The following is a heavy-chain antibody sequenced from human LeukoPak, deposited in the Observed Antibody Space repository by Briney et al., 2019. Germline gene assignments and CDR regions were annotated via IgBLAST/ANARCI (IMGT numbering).Heavy chain of an antibody. V-gene: IGHV1-18*01. CDR3: ARDPDIVVVPAAGDY. CDR2: ISAYNGNT. Sequence: GASVKVSCKASGYTFTSYGISWVRQAPGQGLEWMGWISAYNGNTNYAQKLQGRVTMTTDTSTSTAYMELRSLRSDDTAVYYCARDPDIVVVPAAGDYWGQGTLVTVSS. CDR1: GYTFTSYG. D-gene: IGHD2-2*01. J-gene: IGHJ4*02.